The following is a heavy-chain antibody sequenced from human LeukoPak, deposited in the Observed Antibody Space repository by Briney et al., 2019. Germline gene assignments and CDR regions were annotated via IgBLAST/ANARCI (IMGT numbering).Heavy chain of an antibody. CDR3: ARPSGSTRADAFDI. CDR2: ISSSSSYI. V-gene: IGHV3-21*06. Sequence: GGSLRLSCAASGFTFSSYAMSWVRQAPGKGLEWVSSISSSSSYIYYADSVKGRFTISRDNAKNSLYLQMNSLRAEDTAVYYCARPSGSTRADAFDIWGQGTMVTVS. CDR1: GFTFSSYA. J-gene: IGHJ3*02.